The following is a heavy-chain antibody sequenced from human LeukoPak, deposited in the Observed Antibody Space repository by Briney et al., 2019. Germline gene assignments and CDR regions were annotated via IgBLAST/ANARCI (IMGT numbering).Heavy chain of an antibody. CDR3: ARLVVVAATWFDP. CDR1: GFTFSNAW. J-gene: IGHJ5*02. CDR2: IYSGGST. D-gene: IGHD2-15*01. V-gene: IGHV3-66*04. Sequence: GGSLRLSCAASGFTFSNAWMSWVRQAPGKGLEWVSVIYSGGSTYYADSVKGRFTISGDNSKNTLYLQMNSLRAEDTAVYYCARLVVVAATWFDPWGQGTLVTVSS.